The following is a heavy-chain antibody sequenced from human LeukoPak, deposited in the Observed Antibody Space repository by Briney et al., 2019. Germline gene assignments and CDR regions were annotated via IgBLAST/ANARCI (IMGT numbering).Heavy chain of an antibody. CDR1: SYTFSSYG. CDR3: ARSSLGTITAGPFDY. J-gene: IGHJ4*02. Sequence: AASVKVSCKASSYTFSSYGIAWVRQAPGQGLEWMGWISGYNGNTNYAQKLQGRVSMTTDTSTTTAYMELRSLTSDDTALYYCARSSLGTITAGPFDYWGQGTLVTVSS. V-gene: IGHV1-18*01. D-gene: IGHD5-12*01. CDR2: ISGYNGNT.